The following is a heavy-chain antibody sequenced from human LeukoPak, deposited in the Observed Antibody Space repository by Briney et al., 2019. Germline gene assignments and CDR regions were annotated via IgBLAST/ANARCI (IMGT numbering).Heavy chain of an antibody. V-gene: IGHV3-21*04. Sequence: GGSLRLSCAASGFTFSSYSMNWVRQAPGKGLEWVSSISSSSSYIYYADSVKGRFTISRDNAKNSLYLQMNSLRAEDTAVYYCARSRPYCSGGSCYDGWFDPWGQGTLVTVSS. D-gene: IGHD2-15*01. CDR2: ISSSSSYI. CDR3: ARSRPYCSGGSCYDGWFDP. J-gene: IGHJ5*02. CDR1: GFTFSSYS.